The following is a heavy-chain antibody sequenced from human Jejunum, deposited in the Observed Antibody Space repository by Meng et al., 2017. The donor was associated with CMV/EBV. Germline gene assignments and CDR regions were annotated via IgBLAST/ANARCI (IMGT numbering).Heavy chain of an antibody. CDR3: ARAQWLLGYWFDP. D-gene: IGHD3-22*01. V-gene: IGHV4-30-4*08. CDR1: GGSISSGDYC. Sequence: TVSGGSISSGDYCWSWIRQPPGKGLEWIGYIYYSGSTYYNPSLKSRVTISVDTSKNQFSLKLSSVTAADTAVYYCARAQWLLGYWFDPWGQGTLVTVSS. J-gene: IGHJ5*02. CDR2: IYYSGST.